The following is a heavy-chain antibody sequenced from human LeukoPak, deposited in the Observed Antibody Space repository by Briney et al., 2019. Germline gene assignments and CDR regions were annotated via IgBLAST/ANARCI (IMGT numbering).Heavy chain of an antibody. CDR1: EFSVGSNY. V-gene: IGHV3-66*01. CDR3: AKDACGGDCGYFDS. CDR2: IYSGGST. Sequence: GGSLRLSCAASEFSVGSNYMTWVRQAPGKGLEWVSLIYSGGSTYYADSVKGRFTISRDNAKNSLYLQMNSLRAEDTAVYYCAKDACGGDCGYFDSWGQGTLVTVSS. J-gene: IGHJ4*02. D-gene: IGHD2-21*01.